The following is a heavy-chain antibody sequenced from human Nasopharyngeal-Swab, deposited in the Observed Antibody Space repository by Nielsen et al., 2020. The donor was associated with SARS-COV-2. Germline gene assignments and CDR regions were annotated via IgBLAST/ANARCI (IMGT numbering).Heavy chain of an antibody. CDR1: GFTFSSYS. CDR2: ISSSSSYI. Sequence: GESLKISCAASGFTFSSYSMNWVRQAPGKGLEWVSSISSSSSYIYYADSVKGRFTISRDNAKNSLYLQMNSLRAEDTAVYYCGRGDSSGPPPYYYYGMDVWGQGTTVTVSS. CDR3: GRGDSSGPPPYYYYGMDV. V-gene: IGHV3-21*01. J-gene: IGHJ6*02. D-gene: IGHD3-22*01.